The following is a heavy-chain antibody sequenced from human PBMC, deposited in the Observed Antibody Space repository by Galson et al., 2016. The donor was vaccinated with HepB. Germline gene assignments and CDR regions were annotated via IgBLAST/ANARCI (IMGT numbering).Heavy chain of an antibody. D-gene: IGHD3-22*01. CDR1: GGSISSYY. CDR2: IYYNGSS. Sequence: SETLSLTCTVSGGSISSYYWSWIRQPPGKGLEWIGSIYYNGSSNYNPSLKSRVTISVDTSKNQFSLKLSSVTAADTAVYYCARADESSGYYYFDYWGQGTLVTVPS. CDR3: ARADESSGYYYFDY. V-gene: IGHV4-59*01. J-gene: IGHJ4*02.